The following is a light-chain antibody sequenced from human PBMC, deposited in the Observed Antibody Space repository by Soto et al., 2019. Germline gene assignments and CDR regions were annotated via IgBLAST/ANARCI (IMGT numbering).Light chain of an antibody. CDR1: QSVASNY. Sequence: EIVLTQSPGTLSLSPGERATLSCRASQSVASNYLAWYQQKPGQAPRVLIYGASSRASGIPDRFSGSGSGTDFALAISRVESEDFAVYYCQQYGLSQTFGQGTKLEIK. J-gene: IGKJ2*01. CDR2: GAS. CDR3: QQYGLSQT. V-gene: IGKV3-20*01.